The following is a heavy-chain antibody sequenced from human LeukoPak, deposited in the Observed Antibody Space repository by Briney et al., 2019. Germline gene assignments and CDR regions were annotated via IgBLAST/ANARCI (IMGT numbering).Heavy chain of an antibody. CDR1: VLSLDDHV. V-gene: IGHV3-9*01. D-gene: IGHD6-19*01. CDR3: ARVQSYSSGWYGGNYYFDY. CDR2: ISWNGNNK. J-gene: IGHJ4*02. Sequence: GRSLRLSRVASVLSLDDHVMHWVRQAPGTGREGVSGISWNGNNKGYVDSVRGRFTISRDKAKNSLYLQMNSLRPEDTAVYYCARVQSYSSGWYGGNYYFDYWGQGTLVTVSS.